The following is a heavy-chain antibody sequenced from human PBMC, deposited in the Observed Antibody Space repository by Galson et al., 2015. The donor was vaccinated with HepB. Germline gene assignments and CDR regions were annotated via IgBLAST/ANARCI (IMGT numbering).Heavy chain of an antibody. CDR1: GFTFTTNNY. V-gene: IGHV1-46*03. J-gene: IGHJ4*02. CDR2: LNPSGGST. Sequence: KVSCKASGFTFTTNNYIHWVRQAPGQGLEWMGMLNPSGGSTSYAQKFQGRVIMTRDTSTSTVYMELRGLRSEDTALYFCARDAEYGSGWLYFDYWGQGTLVTVSS. D-gene: IGHD6-19*01. CDR3: ARDAEYGSGWLYFDY.